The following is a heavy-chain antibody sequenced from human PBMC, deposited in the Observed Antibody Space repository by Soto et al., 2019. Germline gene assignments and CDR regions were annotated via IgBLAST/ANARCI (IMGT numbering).Heavy chain of an antibody. Sequence: GGSLRLSCAASGFTFSSYAMSWVRQAPGKGLEWVSAISGSGGSTYYADSVKGRFTISRDNSKNTLYLQMNSLRAEDTAVYYCAKDVMVRGVIINLVFFDYRGQRTLDTVSS. CDR1: GFTFSSYA. CDR2: ISGSGGST. V-gene: IGHV3-23*01. J-gene: IGHJ4*02. D-gene: IGHD3-10*01. CDR3: AKDVMVRGVIINLVFFDY.